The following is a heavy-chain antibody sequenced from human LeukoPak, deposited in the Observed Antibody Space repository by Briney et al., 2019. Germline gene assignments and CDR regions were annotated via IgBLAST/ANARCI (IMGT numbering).Heavy chain of an antibody. V-gene: IGHV1-69*13. J-gene: IGHJ3*02. Sequence: ASVKVSCKASGYTFTSYDINWVRQATGQGLEWMGGIIPIFGTANYAQKFQGRVTITADESTSTAYMELSSLRSEDTAVYYCAREEDRDAFDIWGQGTMVTVSS. CDR2: IIPIFGTA. D-gene: IGHD2-15*01. CDR1: GYTFTSYD. CDR3: AREEDRDAFDI.